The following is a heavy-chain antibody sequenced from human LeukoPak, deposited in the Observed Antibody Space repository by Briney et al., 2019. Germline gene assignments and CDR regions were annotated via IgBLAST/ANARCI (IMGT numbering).Heavy chain of an antibody. D-gene: IGHD3-3*01. J-gene: IGHJ3*02. CDR3: AKDVYDFWSGYNHDAFDI. CDR2: ISGSGGST. Sequence: GGSLRLSCAASGFTFSSYAMSWVRQAPGKGLEWVSAISGSGGSTYYADSVKGRFTISRDNSKNTLYLQMNSLRAEDTAGYYCAKDVYDFWSGYNHDAFDIWGQGTMVTVSS. V-gene: IGHV3-23*01. CDR1: GFTFSSYA.